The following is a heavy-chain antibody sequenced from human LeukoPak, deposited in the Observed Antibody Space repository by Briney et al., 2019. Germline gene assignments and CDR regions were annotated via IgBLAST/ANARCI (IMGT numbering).Heavy chain of an antibody. CDR3: ARDNIVVVPAATGGHDAFDI. J-gene: IGHJ3*02. CDR2: MNPNSGNT. D-gene: IGHD2-2*01. V-gene: IGHV1-8*01. Sequence: ASVKVSCKASGYTFTSYDINWVRQATGQGLEWMGWMNPNSGNTGYAQRFQGRVTMTRNTSISTAYMELSSLRSEDTAVYYCARDNIVVVPAATGGHDAFDIWGQGTMVTVSS. CDR1: GYTFTSYD.